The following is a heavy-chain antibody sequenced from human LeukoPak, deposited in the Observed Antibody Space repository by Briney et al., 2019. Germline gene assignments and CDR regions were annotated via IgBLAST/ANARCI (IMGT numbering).Heavy chain of an antibody. Sequence: GGSLRLSCAASGFTFSSYAMSWVRQAPGKGLEWVSAIGGSGAGTYYADSVRGRFTISRDNSKNTLYLQMNSLRAEDTAVYYCAKEPLSCSGGSCYSVFDYWGQGTLVTVSS. J-gene: IGHJ4*02. CDR1: GFTFSSYA. V-gene: IGHV3-23*01. CDR2: IGGSGAGT. D-gene: IGHD2-15*01. CDR3: AKEPLSCSGGSCYSVFDY.